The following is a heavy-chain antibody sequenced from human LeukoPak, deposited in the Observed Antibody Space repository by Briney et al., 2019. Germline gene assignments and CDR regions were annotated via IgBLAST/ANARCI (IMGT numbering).Heavy chain of an antibody. CDR3: ARRTIVATRELDY. D-gene: IGHD5-12*01. CDR2: INWNGGST. Sequence: TGGSLRLSCAASGFTFDDYGMSWVRQAPGKGLEWVSGINWNGGSTGYADSVKGRFTISRDNAKNSLYLQMNSLRDEATALYYCARRTIVATRELDYWGQGNLVTVSS. J-gene: IGHJ4*02. V-gene: IGHV3-20*04. CDR1: GFTFDDYG.